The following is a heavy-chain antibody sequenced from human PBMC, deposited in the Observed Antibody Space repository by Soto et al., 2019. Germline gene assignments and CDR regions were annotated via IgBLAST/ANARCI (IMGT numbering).Heavy chain of an antibody. V-gene: IGHV1-18*01. Sequence: ASVKVSCKAHGYSFPSYGTAWARQVPGQGPECMGWISPYNGRTNYAQYVQGRVVMTTDISTNIVYLELRSLRSDDTAMYYCGSCRTDSYAMDVWGQGTTVTVSS. CDR1: GYSFPSYG. CDR2: ISPYNGRT. J-gene: IGHJ6*02. CDR3: GSCRTDSYAMDV. D-gene: IGHD1-1*01.